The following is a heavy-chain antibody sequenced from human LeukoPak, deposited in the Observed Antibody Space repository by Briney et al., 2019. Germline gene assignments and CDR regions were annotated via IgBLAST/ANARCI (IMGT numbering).Heavy chain of an antibody. CDR1: GYTFTSYG. J-gene: IGHJ4*02. CDR2: ISAYNGNT. V-gene: IGHV1-18*01. Sequence: ASVKVSCKASGYTFTSYGISWVRQAPGQGLEWMGWISAYNGNTNYAQKLQGRVTMTTDTSTSTAYMELRSLRSDDTAVYYCARDADIVVVPAWGYFDYWGQGTLVTVSS. D-gene: IGHD2-2*01. CDR3: ARDADIVVVPAWGYFDY.